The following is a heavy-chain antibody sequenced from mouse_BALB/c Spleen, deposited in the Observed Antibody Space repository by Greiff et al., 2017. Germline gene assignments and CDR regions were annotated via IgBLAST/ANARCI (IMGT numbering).Heavy chain of an antibody. CDR3: ARLGWLLLMDY. V-gene: IGHV1-4*02. D-gene: IGHD2-3*01. CDR1: GYTFTSYT. Sequence: QVQLQQSAAELARPGASVKMSCKASGYTFTSYTMHWVKQRPGRGLEWIGYINPSSGYTEYNQKFKDKTTLTADKSSSTAYMQLSSLTSEDSAVYYCARLGWLLLMDYWGQGTSVTVSS. CDR2: INPSSGYT. J-gene: IGHJ4*01.